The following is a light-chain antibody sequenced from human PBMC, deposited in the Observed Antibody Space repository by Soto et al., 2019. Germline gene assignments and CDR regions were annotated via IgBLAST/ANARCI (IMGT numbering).Light chain of an antibody. CDR1: SSNIGNNL. CDR3: GSWDTSLSAYV. CDR2: DNN. V-gene: IGLV1-51*01. J-gene: IGLJ6*01. Sequence: QSVLTQPPSVSAAPGQKVTISCSGSSSNIGNNLVSWFQHLPGTAPKLLIYDNNKRPSGIADRFSGSMSGTSATLGITGLQTGDEADYYCGSWDTSLSAYVFGTGTQLTVL.